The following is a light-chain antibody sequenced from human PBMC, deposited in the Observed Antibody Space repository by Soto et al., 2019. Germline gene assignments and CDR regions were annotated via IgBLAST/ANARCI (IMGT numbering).Light chain of an antibody. CDR3: QQSYSLPST. J-gene: IGKJ2*01. Sequence: DIQMTQSPSSLSASVGDRVTITCRASQSISSYLNWYQQKPGKAPNLLIYAASSLQSGVPSRFSGSGSGTDFTLTISSLQPDDFATYYCQQSYSLPSTFGQGTKLEIK. CDR1: QSISSY. CDR2: AAS. V-gene: IGKV1-39*01.